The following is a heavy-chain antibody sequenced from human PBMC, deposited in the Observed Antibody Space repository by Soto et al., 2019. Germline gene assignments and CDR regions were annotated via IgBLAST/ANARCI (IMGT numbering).Heavy chain of an antibody. CDR1: GGSISSGGYY. CDR3: ARDSGSFGESRRLYWYFDL. V-gene: IGHV4-31*03. Sequence: QVQLQESGPGLVKPSQTLSLTCTVSGGSISSGGYYWSWIRQHPGKGLEWIGYIYYSGSTYYNPSLKSRVTISVDTSKNQFSLKLSSVTAADTAVYYCARDSGSFGESRRLYWYFDLWGRGTLVTVSS. J-gene: IGHJ2*01. CDR2: IYYSGST. D-gene: IGHD3-10*01.